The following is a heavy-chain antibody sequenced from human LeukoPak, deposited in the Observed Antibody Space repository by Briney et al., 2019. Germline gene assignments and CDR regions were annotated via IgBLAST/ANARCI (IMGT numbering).Heavy chain of an antibody. Sequence: SETLSLTCTVSGGSISSSSYYWGWIRQPPGKGLEWIGSIYYSGSTYYNPSLKSRVTISVDTSKNQFSLKLSSVTAADTAVYYCARQSIISELRYFDWSPYYFGYWGQGTLVTVSS. CDR2: IYYSGST. V-gene: IGHV4-39*01. CDR1: GGSISSSSYY. D-gene: IGHD3-9*01. CDR3: ARQSIISELRYFDWSPYYFGY. J-gene: IGHJ4*02.